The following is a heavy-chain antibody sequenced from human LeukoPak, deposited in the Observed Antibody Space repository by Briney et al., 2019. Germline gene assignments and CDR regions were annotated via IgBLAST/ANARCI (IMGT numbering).Heavy chain of an antibody. Sequence: GESLKISCKGSGYSFTSYWISWVRQMPGKGLEWMGRIDPSDSYTNYSPSFQGHVTISADKSISTAYLQWSSLKASGTAMYYCARQNYYYDSSGSTGGGLDVWGQGTTVTVSS. J-gene: IGHJ6*02. D-gene: IGHD3-22*01. V-gene: IGHV5-10-1*01. CDR2: IDPSDSYT. CDR3: ARQNYYYDSSGSTGGGLDV. CDR1: GYSFTSYW.